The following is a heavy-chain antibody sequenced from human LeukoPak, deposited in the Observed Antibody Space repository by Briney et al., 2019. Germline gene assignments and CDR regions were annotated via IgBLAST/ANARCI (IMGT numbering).Heavy chain of an antibody. D-gene: IGHD6-19*01. V-gene: IGHV3-48*01. J-gene: IGHJ4*02. CDR1: GFTFSSYS. CDR2: ISSSSTI. Sequence: PGGSLRLSCAASGFTFSSYSMNWVRQAPGKGLEWVSYISSSSTIYYADSVKGRFTISRDNAKNSLYLQMNSLRAEDTAVYYCARDAGSGDFDYWGQGTLVTVSS. CDR3: ARDAGSGDFDY.